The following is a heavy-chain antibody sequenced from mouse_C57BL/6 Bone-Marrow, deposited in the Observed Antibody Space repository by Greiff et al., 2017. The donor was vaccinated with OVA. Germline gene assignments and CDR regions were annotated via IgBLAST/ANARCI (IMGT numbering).Heavy chain of an antibody. Sequence: VQLQQPGAELVKPGASVKMSCKASGYTFTSYWITWVKQRPGQGLEWIGEIYPGSGSTNYNEKFKSKATLTVDTSSSTAYMQLSSLTSEDSAVYYCARRHYGSSYWYFDVWGTGTTVTVSS. CDR3: ARRHYGSSYWYFDV. J-gene: IGHJ1*03. CDR2: IYPGSGST. V-gene: IGHV1-55*01. D-gene: IGHD1-1*01. CDR1: GYTFTSYW.